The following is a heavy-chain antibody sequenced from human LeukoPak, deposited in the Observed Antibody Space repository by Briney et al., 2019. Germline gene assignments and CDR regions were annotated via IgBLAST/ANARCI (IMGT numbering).Heavy chain of an antibody. V-gene: IGHV1-2*06. D-gene: IGHD3-10*01. CDR1: GYTFTGYY. CDR2: INPNSGGT. J-gene: IGHJ4*02. Sequence: ASVKVSCKASGYTFTGYYMHWVRQAPGQGLEWMGRINPNSGGTNYAQKFQGRVTMTRDTSISTAYMELSRLRSDDTAVYYCARVRRITMVRGASKYYFDYWGQGTLVTVSS. CDR3: ARVRRITMVRGASKYYFDY.